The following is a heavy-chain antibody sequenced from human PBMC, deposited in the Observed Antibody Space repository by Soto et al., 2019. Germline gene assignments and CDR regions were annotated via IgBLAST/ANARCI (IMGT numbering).Heavy chain of an antibody. CDR3: ARGGTIRQTTFGLVIVGRFDP. Sequence: QVQLVQSGAEVKKPGASVRVSCTTSGYSLTGYYLHWVRQAPGQGLEWMGRINPKSGDTDYAQKFQGWVTMTTDTFINTAYMDLTRLTSNDTAIYYCARGGTIRQTTFGLVIVGRFDPWGQGTLVTVSS. CDR2: INPKSGDT. J-gene: IGHJ5*02. V-gene: IGHV1-2*04. D-gene: IGHD3-3*01. CDR1: GYSLTGYY.